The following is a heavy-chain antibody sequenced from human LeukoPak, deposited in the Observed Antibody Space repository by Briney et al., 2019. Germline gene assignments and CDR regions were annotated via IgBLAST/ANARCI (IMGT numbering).Heavy chain of an antibody. CDR2: IYYSGST. CDR1: GGSISNYY. Sequence: SGTLSLTCTVSGGSISNYYWSWIRQPPGKGLEWIGYIYYSGSTYYNPSLRSRVTISVDTSKNQFSLNLNSVTAADTAVYYCARALSGTYGLFQHWGQGTLVTVSS. V-gene: IGHV4-59*01. J-gene: IGHJ1*01. D-gene: IGHD1-26*01. CDR3: ARALSGTYGLFQH.